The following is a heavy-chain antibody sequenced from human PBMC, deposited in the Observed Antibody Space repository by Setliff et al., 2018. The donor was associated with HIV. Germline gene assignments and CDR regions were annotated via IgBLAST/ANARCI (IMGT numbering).Heavy chain of an antibody. V-gene: IGHV1-2*04. Sequence: ASVKVSCKASGYTFTGYYMHRVRQAPGQGLEWMGWINPNSGGTNYAQKFQGWVTMTRETSISTAYMELSRLRSDDTAVYYCARAAGITIFGVVSEWGAFDIWGQGTMVTV. J-gene: IGHJ3*02. CDR2: INPNSGGT. D-gene: IGHD3-3*01. CDR1: GYTFTGYY. CDR3: ARAAGITIFGVVSEWGAFDI.